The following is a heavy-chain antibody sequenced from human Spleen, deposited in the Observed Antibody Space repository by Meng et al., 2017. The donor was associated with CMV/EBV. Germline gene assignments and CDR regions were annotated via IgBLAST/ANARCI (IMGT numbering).Heavy chain of an antibody. CDR1: GFTINNNY. Sequence: LSCAGSGFTINNNYMSWVRQAPGKGLEWVSIVYSNGNTYYADSVKGRFTISGDNSKNTLYLQMNSLRAEDTAVYYCAREASTGCYDYWGRGTLVTVSS. CDR2: VYSNGNT. D-gene: IGHD2-2*01. J-gene: IGHJ4*02. V-gene: IGHV3-53*01. CDR3: AREASTGCYDY.